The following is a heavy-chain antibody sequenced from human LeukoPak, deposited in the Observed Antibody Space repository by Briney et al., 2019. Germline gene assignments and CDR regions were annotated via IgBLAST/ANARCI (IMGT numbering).Heavy chain of an antibody. CDR1: GGSSSGYY. Sequence: KPSETLSLTCAVYGGSSSGYYWSWIRQPPGKGLEWIGEINHSGSTNYNPSLKSRVTISVDTSKDQFSLKLSSVTAADTAVYYCARGDRRDVYDRRYYYYYYMDVWGKGTTVTVSS. V-gene: IGHV4-34*01. CDR3: ARGDRRDVYDRRYYYYYYMDV. J-gene: IGHJ6*03. D-gene: IGHD3-22*01. CDR2: INHSGST.